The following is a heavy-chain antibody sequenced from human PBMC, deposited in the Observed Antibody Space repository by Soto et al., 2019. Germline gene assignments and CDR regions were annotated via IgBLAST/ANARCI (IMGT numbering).Heavy chain of an antibody. CDR2: IKSKTDGGTT. CDR3: TTDQDASGYYSFDY. Sequence: SVSNAWMNWVRRAPGKGLEWVGRIKSKTDGGTTDYAAPVKGRFTISREDSTNTLNLQVNSLDTEDTAVYYCTTDQDASGYYSFDYWGQGSLVTVSS. J-gene: IGHJ4*02. V-gene: IGHV3-15*07. D-gene: IGHD3-22*01. CDR1: SVSNAW.